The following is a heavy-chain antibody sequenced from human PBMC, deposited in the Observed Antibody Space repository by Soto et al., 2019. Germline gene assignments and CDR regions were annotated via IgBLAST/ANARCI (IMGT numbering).Heavy chain of an antibody. D-gene: IGHD3-10*01. V-gene: IGHV3-23*01. CDR2: ITDNGGDA. J-gene: IGHJ4*02. Sequence: PGGSLRLSCVASGLTFGSRAMSWVRQAPGEGLQWVATITDNGGDAKYADSVRGRFVISRDNSKKTLYLQMTSLTAEDSAMYFCARWSTKTYPGSRIFDFRARGTLVTVSS. CDR3: ARWSTKTYPGSRIFDF. CDR1: GLTFGSRA.